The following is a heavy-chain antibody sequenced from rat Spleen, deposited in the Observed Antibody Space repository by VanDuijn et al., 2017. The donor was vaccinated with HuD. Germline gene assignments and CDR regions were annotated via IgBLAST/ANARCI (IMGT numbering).Heavy chain of an antibody. Sequence: EVQLQESGPGLVKPSQSLSLTCSVTGYSITSIYWGWIRKFPGNKMEWMGYISFSRSTTYNPSLKSRISISRDTSKNQFFLQLNSVTTEDTATYYCARYRNTMGLFDYWGQGVMVTVS. CDR3: ARYRNTMGLFDY. CDR1: GYSITSIY. D-gene: IGHD1-7*01. V-gene: IGHV3-1*01. CDR2: ISFSRST. J-gene: IGHJ2*01.